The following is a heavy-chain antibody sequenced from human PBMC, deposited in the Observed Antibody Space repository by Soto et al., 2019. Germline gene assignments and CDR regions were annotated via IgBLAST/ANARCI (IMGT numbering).Heavy chain of an antibody. CDR2: ISAHNGNK. CDR1: GYTFTSYG. D-gene: IGHD1-26*01. Sequence: QVHLVQSGAEVKKPGASVKVSCKGSGYTFTSYGITWVRQAPGQGLEWMGWISAHNGNKDYAQRLQGRVTVTRDTSTSTAYMELRSLRSDDTAVYYCASGRYGDYWGQGALVTVSS. V-gene: IGHV1-18*01. J-gene: IGHJ4*02. CDR3: ASGRYGDY.